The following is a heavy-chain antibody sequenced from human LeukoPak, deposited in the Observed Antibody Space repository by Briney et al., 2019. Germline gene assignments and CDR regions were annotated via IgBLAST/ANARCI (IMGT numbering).Heavy chain of an antibody. V-gene: IGHV1-46*01. J-gene: IGHJ4*02. CDR3: ARATLSDYYFNY. Sequence: ASVKVSCKASGYTFTRYYMHWVRQAPGQGLEWMGIINPSGGATSYAQKFQGRVTLTRGTSTNTVYMELSSLRYEDTAVYFCARATLSDYYFNYWGQGTLVTVSS. CDR1: GYTFTRYY. CDR2: INPSGGAT.